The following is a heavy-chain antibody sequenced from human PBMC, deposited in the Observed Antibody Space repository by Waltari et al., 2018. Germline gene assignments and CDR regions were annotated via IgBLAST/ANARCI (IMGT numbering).Heavy chain of an antibody. J-gene: IGHJ6*03. CDR2: IIPIFGTA. V-gene: IGHV1-69*05. CDR1: GGTFSRYA. CDR3: ARVADSSENLGYYYMDV. Sequence: QVQLVQSGAEVKKPGSSVKVSCKASGGTFSRYAISWVRQAPGHGLEWMGGIIPIFGTANYAQKFQGRVTITTDESTSTAYMELSSLRSEDTAVYYCARVADSSENLGYYYMDVWGKGTTVTVSS. D-gene: IGHD3-22*01.